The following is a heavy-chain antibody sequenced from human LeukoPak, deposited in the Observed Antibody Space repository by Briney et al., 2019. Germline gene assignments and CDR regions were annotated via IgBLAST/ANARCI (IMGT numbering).Heavy chain of an antibody. Sequence: EASVKVSCKASVYTFTSYGISWVRQAPGQGLEWRGWSSAYNGNTNYAQKLQGRVTMTTDTSTSTAYMELSSLRSEDTAVYYCARSTHSSSWYWNYYYYMDVWGKGTTVTISS. CDR3: ARSTHSSSWYWNYYYYMDV. V-gene: IGHV1-18*01. CDR1: VYTFTSYG. J-gene: IGHJ6*03. D-gene: IGHD6-13*01. CDR2: SSAYNGNT.